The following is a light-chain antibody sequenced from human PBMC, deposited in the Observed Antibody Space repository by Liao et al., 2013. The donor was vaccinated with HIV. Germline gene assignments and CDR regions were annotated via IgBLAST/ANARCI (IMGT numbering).Light chain of an antibody. CDR2: QDN. CDR1: YLGDKY. J-gene: IGLJ3*02. Sequence: SSELTQSPSVSVSPGQTASITCSGDYLGDKYASWYQHKPGQAPVLVIYQDNKRPSGIPERFSGSNSGNTATLTISGTQAIDEADYYCQVWDSNGDYPVFGGGTKLTVL. CDR3: QVWDSNGDYPV. V-gene: IGLV3-1*01.